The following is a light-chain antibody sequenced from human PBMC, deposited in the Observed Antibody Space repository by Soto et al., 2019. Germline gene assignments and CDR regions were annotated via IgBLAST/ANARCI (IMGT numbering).Light chain of an antibody. Sequence: QSVLTKPPSVSGAPGQRVTISCTGSSSNIGARYDVHWYQQLPGTAPKLLIYDNSNRPSGVPDRFSGSKSGTSASLAITGLQAEDEADYYCQSYDSSLSGSWVFGGGTKLTVL. CDR1: SSNIGARYD. V-gene: IGLV1-40*01. J-gene: IGLJ3*02. CDR3: QSYDSSLSGSWV. CDR2: DNS.